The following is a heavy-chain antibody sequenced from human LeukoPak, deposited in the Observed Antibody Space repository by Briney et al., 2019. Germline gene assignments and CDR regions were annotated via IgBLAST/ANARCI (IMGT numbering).Heavy chain of an antibody. V-gene: IGHV1-3*01. CDR3: ARDRTYNWFDP. CDR2: INAGNGNT. Sequence: ASVKLSCTASGYTFTSYAMHWVRQAPGQRLEWMGWINAGNGNTKYSQKFQGRVTITRDISASTAYMELSSLRSEDTAVYYCARDRTYNWFDPWGQGTLVTVSS. J-gene: IGHJ5*02. CDR1: GYTFTSYA.